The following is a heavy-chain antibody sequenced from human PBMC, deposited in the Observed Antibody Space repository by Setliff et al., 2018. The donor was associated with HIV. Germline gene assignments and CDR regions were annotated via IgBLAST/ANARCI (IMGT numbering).Heavy chain of an antibody. CDR1: GYSFTSYW. Sequence: GESLKISCKGSGYSFTSYWIGWVRQMPGKGLEWMGFIYPADSDTRYSPTFQGQVTISADKSISTAYLHWSSLKASDTAMYYCARRLGAHYYASGSYYQYWYFDLWGRGTLVTVSS. CDR2: IYPADSDT. V-gene: IGHV5-51*01. J-gene: IGHJ2*01. D-gene: IGHD3-10*01. CDR3: ARRLGAHYYASGSYYQYWYFDL.